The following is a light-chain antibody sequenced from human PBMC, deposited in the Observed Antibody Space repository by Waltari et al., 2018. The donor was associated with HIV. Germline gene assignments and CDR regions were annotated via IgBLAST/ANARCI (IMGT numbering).Light chain of an antibody. V-gene: IGLV2-14*03. J-gene: IGLJ1*01. Sequence: QSALTQPASVSGSPGQSITISCTGTSPAVAGSPFVYWYQQHPGQVPKLIIYEVSKRPSGVSNRFSASKSGNTTSLTISGLQAEDEADYYCNSYRSDSTYVFGTGTKVTVL. CDR1: SPAVAGSPF. CDR3: NSYRSDSTYV. CDR2: EVS.